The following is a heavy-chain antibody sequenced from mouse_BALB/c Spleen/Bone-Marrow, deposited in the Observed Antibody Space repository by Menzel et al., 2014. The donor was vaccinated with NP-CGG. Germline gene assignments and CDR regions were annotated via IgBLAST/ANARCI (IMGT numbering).Heavy chain of an antibody. CDR1: FSPFPRSW. CDR3: ERGTFDY. V-gene: IGHV1S81*02. J-gene: IGHJ2*01. CDR2: INPSHGRT. Sequence: VQLLYSRSSLVTPGASLQLSFPASFSPFPRSWLPLVKQRPGPGLSWIGEINPSHGRTNYNEKFKSKATLTVDKSSSTADMQRSSRTAEDSAGYDGERGTFDYWGQGTNRT.